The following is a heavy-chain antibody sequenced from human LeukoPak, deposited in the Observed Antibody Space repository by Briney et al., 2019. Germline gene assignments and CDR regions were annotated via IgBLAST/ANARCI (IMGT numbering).Heavy chain of an antibody. J-gene: IGHJ5*02. V-gene: IGHV3-66*01. Sequence: GGSLRLSCVASGFTVSSNYMSWVRQAPGKGLEWVSMFYSGGSTFYADSVKGRFTIARDSSKNTLYLQMNTLRAEDTAVYYCARSPLLYSSSWYLKRWFDPWGQGTLVTVSS. D-gene: IGHD6-13*01. CDR1: GFTVSSNY. CDR2: FYSGGST. CDR3: ARSPLLYSSSWYLKRWFDP.